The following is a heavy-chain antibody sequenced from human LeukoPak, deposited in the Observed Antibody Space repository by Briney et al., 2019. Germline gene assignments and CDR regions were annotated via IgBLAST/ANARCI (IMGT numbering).Heavy chain of an antibody. Sequence: ASVKVSCKASGYTFTSYDINWVRRATGQGLEWMGRMNPNSGNTGYAQKFQGRVTMTRNTSISTAHMELSSLRSEDTAVYYCARGQPSKTIRYFDWLLSHWFDPWGQGTLVTVSS. V-gene: IGHV1-8*01. CDR1: GYTFTSYD. CDR3: ARGQPSKTIRYFDWLLSHWFDP. D-gene: IGHD3-9*01. CDR2: MNPNSGNT. J-gene: IGHJ5*02.